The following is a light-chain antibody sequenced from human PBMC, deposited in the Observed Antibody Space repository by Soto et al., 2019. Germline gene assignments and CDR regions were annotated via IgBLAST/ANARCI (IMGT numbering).Light chain of an antibody. J-gene: IGKJ5*01. CDR2: GAS. V-gene: IGKV3-20*01. CDR3: QQYGSSPVT. CDR1: QSVISSY. Sequence: EIVLTQSPGTLSLSPGERATLSCRASQSVISSYLSWYQQKPGQAPRLLIYGASSRATGIPDRFNGSESGTDFTLTISRLEPEDFAVYFCQQYGSSPVTFGQGTRLEIK.